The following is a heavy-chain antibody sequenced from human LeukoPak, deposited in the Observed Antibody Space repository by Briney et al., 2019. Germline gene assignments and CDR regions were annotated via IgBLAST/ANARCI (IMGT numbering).Heavy chain of an antibody. Sequence: SETLSLTCAVSGYSISSSNWWGWIRQPPGKGLEWIGYIYYSGSTYYNPSLKSRVTMSVDTSKNQFSLKLSSVTAVDTAVYYCAKLYSSSWYRSGIDYWGQGTLVTVSS. D-gene: IGHD6-13*01. V-gene: IGHV4-28*01. CDR1: GYSISSSNW. CDR2: IYYSGST. J-gene: IGHJ4*02. CDR3: AKLYSSSWYRSGIDY.